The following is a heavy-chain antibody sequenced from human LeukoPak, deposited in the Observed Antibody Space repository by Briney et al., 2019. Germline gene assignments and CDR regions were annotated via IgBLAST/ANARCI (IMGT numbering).Heavy chain of an antibody. CDR2: INSDGSFT. Sequence: GGSLRLSCAASGFTFSSYWMHWVRQAPGKGLVWVSRINSDGSFTNYADSVKGRFTISRDNSKNTLYLQMNSLRAEDTAVYYCAKFPGDSSFDYWGQGTLVTVSS. J-gene: IGHJ4*02. V-gene: IGHV3-74*01. CDR1: GFTFSSYW. D-gene: IGHD3-22*01. CDR3: AKFPGDSSFDY.